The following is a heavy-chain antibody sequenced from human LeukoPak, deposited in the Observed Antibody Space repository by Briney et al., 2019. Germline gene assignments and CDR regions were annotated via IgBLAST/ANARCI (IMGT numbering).Heavy chain of an antibody. CDR1: GGSISSGSYY. CDR3: ARVSGRWLQLFDP. V-gene: IGHV4-61*02. D-gene: IGHD5-24*01. Sequence: TPSETLSLTCTVSGGSISSGSYYWSWIRQPAGKGLEWIGRIYSSGGTDYNPSLKSRVTISADTSKNQFSLKLTSVTAADTAVYYCARVSGRWLQLFDPWGQGTLVTVSS. J-gene: IGHJ5*02. CDR2: IYSSGGT.